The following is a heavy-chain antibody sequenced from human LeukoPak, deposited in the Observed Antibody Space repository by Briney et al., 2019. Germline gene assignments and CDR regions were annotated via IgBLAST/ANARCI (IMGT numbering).Heavy chain of an antibody. CDR2: FDPEDGET. D-gene: IGHD2-2*01. V-gene: IGHV1-24*01. CDR3: ATQLLSIQYFQH. Sequence: ASVKVSCKVSGYTLTELSMHWVRQAPGKGLEWMGGFDPEDGETIYAQKFQGRVTMTEDTSTDTAYMELSSLRSEHTAVYYCATQLLSIQYFQHWGQGTLVTVSS. CDR1: GYTLTELS. J-gene: IGHJ1*01.